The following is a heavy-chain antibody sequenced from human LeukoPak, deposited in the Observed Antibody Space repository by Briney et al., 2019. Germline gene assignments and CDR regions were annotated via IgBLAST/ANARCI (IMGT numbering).Heavy chain of an antibody. J-gene: IGHJ6*02. CDR2: IYYSGST. D-gene: IGHD5-12*01. Sequence: SETLSLTCTVSGGSISSGGYYWSWIRQPPGKGLEWIGYIYYSGSTNYNPSLKSRVTISVDTSKNQFSLKLSSVTAADTAVYYCARVATTSRIYYYYYGMDVWGQGTTVTVSS. CDR3: ARVATTSRIYYYYYGMDV. V-gene: IGHV4-61*08. CDR1: GGSISSGGYY.